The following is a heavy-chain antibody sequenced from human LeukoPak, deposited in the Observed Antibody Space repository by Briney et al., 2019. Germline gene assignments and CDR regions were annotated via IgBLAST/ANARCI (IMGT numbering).Heavy chain of an antibody. CDR1: GYTFTTYN. CDR2: ISGYNGNT. J-gene: IGHJ4*02. V-gene: IGHV1-18*01. CDR3: ASVSTGGGAHY. Sequence: ASVKVSCKASGYTFTTYNINWVRQAPGQGLEWMGWISGYNGNTNYAQKLQGRVTMTTNTSTSTAYMELRSLRSDDTAVYYCASVSTGGGAHYWGQGTLVTVSS. D-gene: IGHD1-14*01.